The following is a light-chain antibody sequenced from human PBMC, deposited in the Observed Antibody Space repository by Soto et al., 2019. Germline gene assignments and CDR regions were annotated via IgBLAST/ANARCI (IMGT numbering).Light chain of an antibody. CDR3: CPSPLL. V-gene: IGLV2-23*01. Sequence: QSVLTQAASVSGSPGQSITISCTGTNSDVGTHNLVSWYQQHPGKAPKLIIYEGTKRPSGVSNRFSGSKSGNTASLTISGLQAEDEADYYCCPSPLLLGTG. J-gene: IGLJ1*01. CDR1: NSDVGTHNL. CDR2: EGT.